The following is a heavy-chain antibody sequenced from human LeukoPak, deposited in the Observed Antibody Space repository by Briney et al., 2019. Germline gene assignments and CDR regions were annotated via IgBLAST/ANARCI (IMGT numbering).Heavy chain of an antibody. CDR2: ISSDGSNK. CDR1: GFTFSTYG. V-gene: IGHV3-30*03. CDR3: ARDPDYYGSGGYFDY. D-gene: IGHD3-10*01. Sequence: GGSLRLSCAASGFTFSTYGMHWVRQAPGKGLEWVALISSDGSNKDYADSVKGRFTISRDNSKNTLYVQMNSLRAEDTAVYYCARDPDYYGSGGYFDYWGQGTLVTVSA. J-gene: IGHJ4*02.